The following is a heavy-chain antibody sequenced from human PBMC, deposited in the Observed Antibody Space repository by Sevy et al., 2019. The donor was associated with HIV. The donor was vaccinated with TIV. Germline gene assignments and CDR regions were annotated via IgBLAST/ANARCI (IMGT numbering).Heavy chain of an antibody. D-gene: IGHD3-9*01. CDR2: ISGSGGST. V-gene: IGHV3-23*01. CDR1: GFTFSSYA. J-gene: IGHJ4*02. CDR3: TKAGNFDWLLPLIFYFDY. Sequence: GGSLRLSCAASGFTFSSYAMSWVRQAPGKGLEWVSAISGSGGSTYYADSVKGRFTISRDNSKNTLYLQMNSLRAEDTAVYTCTKAGNFDWLLPLIFYFDYWGQGTLVTVSS.